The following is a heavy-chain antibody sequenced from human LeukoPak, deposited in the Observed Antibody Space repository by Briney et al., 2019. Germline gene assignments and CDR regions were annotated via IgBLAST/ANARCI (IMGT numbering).Heavy chain of an antibody. CDR3: AREELTIDAFDI. CDR2: ISSSSSYI. Sequence: GGSLRLSCAASGFTFSSYGMNWVRQAPGKGLEWVSSISSSSSYIYYADSVKGRFTISRDNAKNSLYLQMNSPRAEDTAVYYCAREELTIDAFDIWGQGTMVTVSS. V-gene: IGHV3-21*01. J-gene: IGHJ3*02. CDR1: GFTFSSYG. D-gene: IGHD1-26*01.